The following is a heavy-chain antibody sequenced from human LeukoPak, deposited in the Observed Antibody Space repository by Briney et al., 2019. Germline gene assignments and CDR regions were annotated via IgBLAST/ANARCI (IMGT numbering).Heavy chain of an antibody. Sequence: GGSLRLSCAASGFTFSDHFLDWVRQAPGKGLEWVGRTRNKANSYITEYAASVKGRFTISRDDSKNSLYLQMSSLKADDTAMYYCASIRGTFGYWGQGTLVTVSS. J-gene: IGHJ4*02. CDR1: GFTFSDHF. D-gene: IGHD1-26*01. CDR3: ASIRGTFGY. V-gene: IGHV3-72*01. CDR2: TRNKANSYIT.